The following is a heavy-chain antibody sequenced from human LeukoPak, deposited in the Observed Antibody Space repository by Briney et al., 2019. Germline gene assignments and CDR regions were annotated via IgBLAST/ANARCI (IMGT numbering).Heavy chain of an antibody. CDR2: ISAYNGNT. J-gene: IGHJ3*02. CDR1: GYTFTSYG. Sequence: ASVKVSCKASGYTFTSYGISWVRQAPGQGPEWMGWISAYNGNTNYAQKLQGRVTMTTDTSTSTAYMELRSLRSDDTAVYYCARFHLRQGAFDIWGQGTMVTVSS. V-gene: IGHV1-18*01. CDR3: ARFHLRQGAFDI.